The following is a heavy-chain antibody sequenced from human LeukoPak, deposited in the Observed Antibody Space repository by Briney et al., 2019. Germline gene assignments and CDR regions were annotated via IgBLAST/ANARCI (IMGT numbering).Heavy chain of an antibody. D-gene: IGHD5-12*01. Sequence: GGSLRLSCAASGFTFNTYAMSWVRQAPGKGLEWVSYIGSTTNSIYYADSVKGRFTISRDNAKKSLHLQMNSLRAEDTAVYYCARDEYSGLYYYMDVWGKGTTVTVSS. CDR1: GFTFNTYA. CDR2: IGSTTNSI. CDR3: ARDEYSGLYYYMDV. V-gene: IGHV3-48*04. J-gene: IGHJ6*03.